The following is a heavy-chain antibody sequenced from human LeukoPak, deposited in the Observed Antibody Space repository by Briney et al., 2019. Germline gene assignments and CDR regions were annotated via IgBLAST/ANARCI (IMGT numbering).Heavy chain of an antibody. D-gene: IGHD2-2*01. V-gene: IGHV3-30-3*01. CDR1: GFTFSSYA. CDR3: AKDVVVVPAAIDY. Sequence: PGGSLRLSCAAYGFTFSSYAMHWVRQAPGKGLEGVAVISYDGSNKYYADSVKGRFTISRDNSKNTLYLQMNSLRAEDTAVYYCAKDVVVVPAAIDYWGQGTLVTVSS. J-gene: IGHJ4*02. CDR2: ISYDGSNK.